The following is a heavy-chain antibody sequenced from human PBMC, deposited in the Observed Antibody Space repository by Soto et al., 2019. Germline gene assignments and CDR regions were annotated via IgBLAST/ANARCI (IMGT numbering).Heavy chain of an antibody. CDR3: ARATMVRGVMRWFDP. CDR2: IYPGDSDT. J-gene: IGHJ5*02. V-gene: IGHV5-51*01. Sequence: GESLKISCKGSGYRFTSYWIGWVRQMPGKGLEWMGIIYPGDSDTRYSPSFQGQVTISADKSISTAYLQWSSLKASDTAMYYCARATMVRGVMRWFDPWGQGTLVTVSS. CDR1: GYRFTSYW. D-gene: IGHD3-10*01.